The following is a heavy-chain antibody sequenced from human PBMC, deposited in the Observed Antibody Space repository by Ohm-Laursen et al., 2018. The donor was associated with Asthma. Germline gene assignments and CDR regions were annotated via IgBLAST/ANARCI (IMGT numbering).Heavy chain of an antibody. CDR3: AKKGLGYCSSTSCLRRIAPYYYYYGMDV. V-gene: IGHV3-23*01. CDR1: GFTFSSYA. D-gene: IGHD2-2*01. CDR2: ISGSGGST. J-gene: IGHJ6*02. Sequence: GSLRLSCAASGFTFSSYAMSWVRQAPGKGLEWVSAISGSGGSTYYADSVKGRFTISRDNSKNTLYLQMNSLRAEDTAVYYCAKKGLGYCSSTSCLRRIAPYYYYYGMDVWGQGTTVTVSS.